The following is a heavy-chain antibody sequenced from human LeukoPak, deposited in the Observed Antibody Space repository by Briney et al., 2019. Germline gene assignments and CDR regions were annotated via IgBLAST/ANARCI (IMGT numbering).Heavy chain of an antibody. V-gene: IGHV1-18*01. Sequence: SVKXSCKASGYTFTSYGISWVRQAPGQGLEWMGWISAYNGNTNYAQKLQGRVTMTTDTSTSTAYMELRSLRSDDTAVYYCARAVVVPAALFYMDVWGKGTTVTVSS. CDR3: ARAVVVPAALFYMDV. CDR2: ISAYNGNT. J-gene: IGHJ6*03. CDR1: GYTFTSYG. D-gene: IGHD2-2*01.